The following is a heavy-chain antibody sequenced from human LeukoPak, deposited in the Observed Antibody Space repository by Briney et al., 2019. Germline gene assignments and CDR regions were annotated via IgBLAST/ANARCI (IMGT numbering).Heavy chain of an antibody. D-gene: IGHD3-3*01. V-gene: IGHV3-21*01. CDR3: ARVGYYDFWSGYYEVYNWFDP. J-gene: IGHJ5*02. Sequence: GESLRLSCAASGFTFSSYSMNWVRQAPGKGLEWVSSISSSSSYIYYADSVKGRFTISRDNAKNSLYLQMNSLRAEDTAVYYCARVGYYDFWSGYYEVYNWFDPWGQGTLVTVSS. CDR1: GFTFSSYS. CDR2: ISSSSSYI.